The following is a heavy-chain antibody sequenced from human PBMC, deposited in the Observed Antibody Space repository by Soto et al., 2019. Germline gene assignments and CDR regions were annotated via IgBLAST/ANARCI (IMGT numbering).Heavy chain of an antibody. CDR3: AGIGEDVYYGMDV. V-gene: IGHV4-4*07. Sequence: SETLSLTCSVSGGSMRSYYWNWLRQPAGKGLEWIGRIYSRGDTNYNPSVKSRVTMSVDTSKNEFSLRLNSVTAADTAVYYCAGIGEDVYYGMDVWGQGTTVTVSS. J-gene: IGHJ6*02. CDR1: GGSMRSYY. CDR2: IYSRGDT. D-gene: IGHD2-21*01.